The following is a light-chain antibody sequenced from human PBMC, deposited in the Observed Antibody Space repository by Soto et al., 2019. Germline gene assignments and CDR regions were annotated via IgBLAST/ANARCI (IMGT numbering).Light chain of an antibody. J-gene: IGKJ2*01. CDR3: QQSYSSPFP. V-gene: IGKV1-39*01. CDR1: QSISTY. Sequence: DIQMTQSPSSLSASVGDRVTITCRASQSISTYLNWYQQKPGKAHKLLIYAASSLQSGVPSRFSGSESGTDFTLTISSLQPEDFATYYCQQSYSSPFPFGQGTKLEIK. CDR2: AAS.